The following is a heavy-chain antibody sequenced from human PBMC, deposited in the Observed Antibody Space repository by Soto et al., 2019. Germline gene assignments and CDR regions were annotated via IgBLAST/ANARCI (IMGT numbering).Heavy chain of an antibody. J-gene: IGHJ4*02. CDR2: IKSKSVGGTT. Sequence: EVQLVESGGGLVKPGGSLTLSCAASGFSFSNVWMSWVRQAPGKGLEWVGHIKSKSVGGTTDYTALVKGRFTISRDDSKDSLFLHMNNLKTEDTAVYFCTTYATQTFCDGGPCYSVQPKFHDSWGQRILVTVSS. CDR3: TTYATQTFCDGGPCYSVQPKFHDS. CDR1: GFSFSNVW. D-gene: IGHD2-15*01. V-gene: IGHV3-15*01.